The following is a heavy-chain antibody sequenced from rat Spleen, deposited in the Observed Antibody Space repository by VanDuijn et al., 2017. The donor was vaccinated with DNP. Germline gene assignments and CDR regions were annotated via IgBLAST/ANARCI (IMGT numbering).Heavy chain of an antibody. CDR2: IRYDGGST. D-gene: IGHD4-3*01. Sequence: EVQLVESGGDLVQPGRSLKLFCAASGFTFSDYYMAWIRQAPTKGLEWVAYIRYDGGSTKYGDSVKGRFTISRDNAKSTLYLQMNSLRSEEMATYYCARWNSGHFDYWGQGVMVPVSS. J-gene: IGHJ2*01. CDR1: GFTFSDYY. V-gene: IGHV5-22*01. CDR3: ARWNSGHFDY.